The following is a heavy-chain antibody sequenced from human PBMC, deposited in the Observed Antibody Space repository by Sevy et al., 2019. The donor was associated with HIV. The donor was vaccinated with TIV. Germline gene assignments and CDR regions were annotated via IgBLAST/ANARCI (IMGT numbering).Heavy chain of an antibody. CDR3: ARVKDDSSGYRFDY. V-gene: IGHV3-23*01. J-gene: IGHJ4*02. CDR1: GFTFSTYA. Sequence: GGSLRLSCAASGFTFSTYAMTWVRQAPGKGLEWVSVITISGGSTYYADSVKGRFTISRDNSKNNLYLQMNSLGADDTAVYYCARVKDDSSGYRFDYWGQGTLVTVSS. D-gene: IGHD3-22*01. CDR2: ITISGGST.